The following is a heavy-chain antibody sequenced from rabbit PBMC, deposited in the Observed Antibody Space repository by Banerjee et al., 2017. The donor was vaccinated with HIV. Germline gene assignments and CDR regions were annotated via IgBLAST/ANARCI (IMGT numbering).Heavy chain of an antibody. D-gene: IGHD8-1*01. V-gene: IGHV1S40*01. Sequence: QSLEESGGDLVKPGASLTLTCTASGFTISSISWICWVRQAPGKGLEWIACIYSGSSGSTYYASWAKGRFTISKTSSTTVTLQMTSLTAADTATYFCARDRDTGSVYYFDLWGQGTLVTVS. CDR1: GFTISSISW. CDR2: IYSGSSGST. J-gene: IGHJ3*01. CDR3: ARDRDTGSVYYFDL.